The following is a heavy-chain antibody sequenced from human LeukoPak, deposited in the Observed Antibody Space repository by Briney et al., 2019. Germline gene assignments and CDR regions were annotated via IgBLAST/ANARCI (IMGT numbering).Heavy chain of an antibody. CDR2: IYYSGST. CDR1: GGSISSSSYN. CDR3: ARQLNTPMAYYVAY. D-gene: IGHD5-18*01. Sequence: SETLSLTCTVSGGSISSSSYNWGWIRQPPGKGLEWIGSIYYSGSTYYNPSLKSRATISVDTFKNQFSLKLSSVTAADTAVYYCARQLNTPMAYYVAYWGQGTLVTVSS. V-gene: IGHV4-39*01. J-gene: IGHJ4*02.